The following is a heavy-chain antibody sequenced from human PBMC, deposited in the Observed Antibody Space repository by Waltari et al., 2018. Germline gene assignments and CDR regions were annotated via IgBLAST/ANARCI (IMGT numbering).Heavy chain of an antibody. CDR2: IYHIGST. J-gene: IGHJ3*02. CDR3: ARLGNMITFRGVIVPSSDAFDI. D-gene: IGHD3-16*02. Sequence: QVQLQESGPGLVKASETLSLTCGVFGYSISSGYYWGWIRQPPGKGLEWIGSIYHIGSTYYNPSLKSRVTISVDTSKNQFSLKLSSVTAADTAIYYCARLGNMITFRGVIVPSSDAFDIWGQGTMVTVSS. V-gene: IGHV4-38-2*01. CDR1: GYSISSGYY.